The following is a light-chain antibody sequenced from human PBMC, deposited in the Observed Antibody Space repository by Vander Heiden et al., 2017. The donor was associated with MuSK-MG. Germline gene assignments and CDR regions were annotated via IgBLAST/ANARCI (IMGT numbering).Light chain of an antibody. Sequence: QLVLTQSPPASPSPAAAVKPACTLSSGHSAYSIALHQQQPEKGPRYLMKLNSDGSHTKGDGVPDRFSGSSSGAERYLTISSLQSDDEADYYCQTWATGIRVFGGGTKLTVL. CDR3: QTWATGIRV. J-gene: IGLJ3*02. V-gene: IGLV4-69*02. CDR2: LNSDGSH. CDR1: SGHSAYS.